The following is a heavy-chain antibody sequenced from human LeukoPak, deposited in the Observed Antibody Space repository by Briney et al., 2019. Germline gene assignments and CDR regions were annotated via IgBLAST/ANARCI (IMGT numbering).Heavy chain of an antibody. CDR2: ISGSGGST. Sequence: GGPLRLSCAASGFTFSSYAMSWVRQAPGKGLEWVSAISGSGGSTYYADSVKGRFTISRDNSKNTLYLQMNSLRAEDTAVYYCAKNLQGYCSGGSCYSGLWGQGTLVAVSS. D-gene: IGHD2-15*01. V-gene: IGHV3-23*01. CDR1: GFTFSSYA. J-gene: IGHJ4*02. CDR3: AKNLQGYCSGGSCYSGL.